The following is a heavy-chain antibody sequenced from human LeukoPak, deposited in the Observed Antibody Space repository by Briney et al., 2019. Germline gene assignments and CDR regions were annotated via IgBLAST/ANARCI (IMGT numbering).Heavy chain of an antibody. V-gene: IGHV3-21*01. D-gene: IGHD3-22*01. CDR2: ISSSSGHT. J-gene: IGHJ4*02. CDR1: GFTFTGYS. Sequence: GGSLRLSCAASGFTFTGYSLNWVRQAPGKGLEWVSSISSSSGHTYYADSVKGRFTISRDNTRNSLYLQMNSLRVEDTAVYYCAREPQVHYYDRSGMIYFDYWGQGTLVTVSS. CDR3: AREPQVHYYDRSGMIYFDY.